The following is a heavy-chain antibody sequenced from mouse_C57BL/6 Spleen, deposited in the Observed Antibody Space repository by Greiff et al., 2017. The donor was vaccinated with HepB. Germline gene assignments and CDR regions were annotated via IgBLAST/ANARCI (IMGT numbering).Heavy chain of an antibody. J-gene: IGHJ4*01. CDR1: GYAFSSSW. V-gene: IGHV1-82*01. CDR2: IYPGDGDT. Sequence: VQLQQSGPELVKPGASVKISCKASGYAFSSSWMNWVKQRPGKGLEWIGRIYPGDGDTNYNGKFKGKATLTADKSSSTAYMQLSSLTSEDSAVYFCAKEGEITTVVAAYAMDYWGQGTSVTVSS. D-gene: IGHD1-1*01. CDR3: AKEGEITTVVAAYAMDY.